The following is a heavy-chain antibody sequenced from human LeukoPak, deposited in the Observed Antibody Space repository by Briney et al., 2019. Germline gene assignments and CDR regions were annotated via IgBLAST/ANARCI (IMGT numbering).Heavy chain of an antibody. CDR3: AKDPTMIVVVIPDY. CDR2: ISGSGGST. V-gene: IGHV3-23*01. J-gene: IGHJ4*02. Sequence: GGSLRLSCAASGFTFSSYAMSWVRQAPGKGLEWVSAISGSGGSTYYADSVKGRFIISRDNSKNTLYLQMNGLRAEDTAVYYCAKDPTMIVVVIPDYWGQGTLVTVSS. D-gene: IGHD3-22*01. CDR1: GFTFSSYA.